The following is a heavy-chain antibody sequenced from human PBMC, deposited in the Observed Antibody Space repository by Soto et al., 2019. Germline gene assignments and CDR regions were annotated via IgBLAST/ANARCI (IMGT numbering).Heavy chain of an antibody. V-gene: IGHV5-51*01. CDR3: ARGTMDYYCGY. D-gene: IGHD1-7*01. CDR1: EFSFTNFW. Sequence: PGESLKISCKASEFSFTNFWIGWVRQMPGKGLEWMGIIYPGDSDTRYSPSFQGQVTISADKSVSTAYLQWSNLKASDTAMYYCARGTMDYYCGYWGRGNRGAVSS. CDR2: IYPGDSDT. J-gene: IGHJ4*02.